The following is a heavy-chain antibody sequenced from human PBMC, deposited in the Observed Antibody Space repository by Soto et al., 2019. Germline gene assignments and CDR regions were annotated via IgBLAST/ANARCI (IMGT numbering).Heavy chain of an antibody. V-gene: IGHV3-23*01. CDR2: ISGSGGST. D-gene: IGHD2-15*01. CDR1: GFTFSSYA. J-gene: IGHJ4*02. CDR3: AKDLKGYCSGGSCYSFDY. Sequence: VQLLESGGGLVQPGGSLRLSCAASGFTFSSYAMSWVRQAPGKGLEWVSAISGSGGSTYYADSVKGRFTISRDNSKNTLYLQMNSLRAEDTAVYYCAKDLKGYCSGGSCYSFDYWGQGTLVTVSS.